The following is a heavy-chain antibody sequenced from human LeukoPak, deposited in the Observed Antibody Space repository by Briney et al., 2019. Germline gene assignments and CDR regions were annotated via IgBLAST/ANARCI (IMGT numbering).Heavy chain of an antibody. V-gene: IGHV4-39*01. D-gene: IGHD6-19*01. CDR3: ARRPYTSGWYYYFDY. CDR2: IYYSGST. CDR1: GGSISSSSYY. J-gene: IGHJ4*02. Sequence: SETLSLTCTVSGGSISSSSYYWGWIRQPPGKGLEWIGSIYYSGSTYYNPSLKSRVTISVDTSKNQFPLRLSSVTAADTAVYYCARRPYTSGWYYYFDYWGQGTLVTVSS.